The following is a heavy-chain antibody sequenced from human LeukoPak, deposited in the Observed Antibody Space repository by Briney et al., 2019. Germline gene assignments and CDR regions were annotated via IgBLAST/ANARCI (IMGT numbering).Heavy chain of an antibody. J-gene: IGHJ6*02. D-gene: IGHD6-13*01. CDR3: ARDLSMDSSSWYSWDYGMDV. V-gene: IGHV4-39*02. Sequence: SETLSLTCTVSGGSISSSSYYWGWIRQPPGKGLEWIGSIYYSGSTYYNPSLKSRVTISVDTSKNQFSLKLSSVTAADTAVYYCARDLSMDSSSWYSWDYGMDVWGQGTTVTVSS. CDR2: IYYSGST. CDR1: GGSISSSSYY.